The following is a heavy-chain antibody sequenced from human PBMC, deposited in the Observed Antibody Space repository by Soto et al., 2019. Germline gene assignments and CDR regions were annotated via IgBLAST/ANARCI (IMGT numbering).Heavy chain of an antibody. J-gene: IGHJ4*02. CDR1: GFTFSGYY. CDR3: ATGRGGGSED. CDR2: FSSSGYTI. V-gene: IGHV3-11*01. Sequence: QVQLVESGGGLVKPGGALRLSCEASGFTFSGYYMTWIRQAPGKCLEWISYFSSSGYTIRYAESVEGRFTVSRGDAKQALYLQMNSLRAEDTAVYYCATGRGGGSEDWGQGTLVTVSS. D-gene: IGHD3-10*01.